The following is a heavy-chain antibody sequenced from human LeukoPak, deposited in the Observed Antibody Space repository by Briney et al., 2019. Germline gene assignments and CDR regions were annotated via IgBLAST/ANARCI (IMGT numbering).Heavy chain of an antibody. J-gene: IGHJ4*02. CDR3: ARRGGVTYYDSTGYLWYFDY. CDR1: GFSISSHY. CDR2: IYYSGRT. V-gene: IGHV4-59*11. D-gene: IGHD3-22*01. Sequence: SETLSLTCTVSGFSISSHYWSWIRQPPGKGLEWIGYIYYSGRTKFNPSLQSRVPIPVDTSKHQFSLKLSAVNAADTAVDYCARRGGVTYYDSTGYLWYFDYWGRGTLVTVSS.